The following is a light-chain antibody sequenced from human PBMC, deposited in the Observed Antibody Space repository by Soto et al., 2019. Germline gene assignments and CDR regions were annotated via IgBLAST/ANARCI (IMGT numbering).Light chain of an antibody. CDR3: QSYDTSLRGSEV. CDR2: GNN. CDR1: SSNIGAGYD. J-gene: IGLJ2*01. Sequence: QLVLTQPPSVSGAPGQRVTISCTGGSSNIGAGYDVHWYQQLPGTAPKLLIYGNNNRPSGVPDRFSVSKSGTSASLAITGLQTEGEADYYCQSYDTSLRGSEVFGGGTKLTVL. V-gene: IGLV1-40*01.